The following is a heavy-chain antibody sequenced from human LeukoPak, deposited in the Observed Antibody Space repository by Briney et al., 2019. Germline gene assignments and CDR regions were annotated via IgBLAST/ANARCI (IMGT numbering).Heavy chain of an antibody. CDR2: ISGDDGTT. CDR1: GFTFGNYA. V-gene: IGHV3-23*01. J-gene: IGHJ4*02. CDR3: AKVASGSYYNWPFDY. Sequence: GGSLRLSCGASGFTFGNYAMTWVRQAPGKGLQWVSTISGDDGTTYYADSVKGRFTIYRDNSKNTLYLEMNSLRAEDTAVYYCAKVASGSYYNWPFDYWGQGTLVTVSS. D-gene: IGHD1-26*01.